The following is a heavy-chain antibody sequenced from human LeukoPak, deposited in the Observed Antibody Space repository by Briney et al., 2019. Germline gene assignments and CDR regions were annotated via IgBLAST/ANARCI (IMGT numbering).Heavy chain of an antibody. CDR3: ASTSGSCSGGNCYSSFDS. J-gene: IGHJ4*02. Sequence: SETLSLTCTVAGGSVSTYYWNGIRQPPGKGLEWIGYIYYSGSTNYNPSLKSRLTISVDTSNNQFSLKLSSVTAADTAVYYCASTSGSCSGGNCYSSFDSWSQGTLVTVSS. D-gene: IGHD2-15*01. CDR1: GGSVSTYY. V-gene: IGHV4-59*02. CDR2: IYYSGST.